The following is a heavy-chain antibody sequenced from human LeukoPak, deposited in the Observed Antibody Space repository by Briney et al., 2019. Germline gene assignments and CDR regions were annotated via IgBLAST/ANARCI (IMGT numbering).Heavy chain of an antibody. V-gene: IGHV4-59*01. CDR3: ARDYDFWSGPYAFDI. CDR2: IYYSGST. CDR1: GGSISSYH. Sequence: SETLSLTCTVSGGSISSYHWSWIRQPPGKGLEWIGYIYYSGSTNYNPSLKSRVTISVDTSKNQFSLKLSSVTAADAAVYYCARDYDFWSGPYAFDIWGQGTMVTVSS. J-gene: IGHJ3*02. D-gene: IGHD3-3*01.